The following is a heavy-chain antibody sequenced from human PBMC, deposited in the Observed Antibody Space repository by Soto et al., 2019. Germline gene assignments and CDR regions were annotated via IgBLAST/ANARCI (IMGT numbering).Heavy chain of an antibody. CDR2: INPNSGGT. J-gene: IGHJ4*02. CDR3: ARDLSSGSGWSFFDY. CDR1: GYTFTGYY. V-gene: IGHV1-2*02. Sequence: GASVKVSCKASGYTFTGYYMHWVRQAPGQGLEWMGWINPNSGGTNYAQKFQGRVTMTRDTSISTAYMELSRLRSDDTAVYYCARDLSSGSGWSFFDYWGQGXLVTVYS. D-gene: IGHD6-19*01.